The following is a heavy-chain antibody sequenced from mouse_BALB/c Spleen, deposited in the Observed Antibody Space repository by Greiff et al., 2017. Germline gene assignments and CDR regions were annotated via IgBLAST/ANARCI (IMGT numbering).Heavy chain of an antibody. CDR1: GFTFSSYG. J-gene: IGHJ2*01. Sequence: EVHLVESGGGLVQPGGSLKLSCAASGFTFSSYGMSWVRQTPDKRLELVATINSNGGSTYYPDSVKGRFTISRDNAKNTLYLQMSSLKSEDTAMYYCARATVVADYWGQGTTLTVSS. V-gene: IGHV5-6-3*01. CDR2: INSNGGST. D-gene: IGHD1-1*01. CDR3: ARATVVADY.